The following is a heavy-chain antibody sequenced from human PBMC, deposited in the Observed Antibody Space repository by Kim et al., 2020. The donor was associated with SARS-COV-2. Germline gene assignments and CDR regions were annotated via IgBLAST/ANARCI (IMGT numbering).Heavy chain of an antibody. V-gene: IGHV4-31*03. J-gene: IGHJ6*02. CDR3: ARYRAGYCSGGSCATGYGMDV. Sequence: SETLSLTCTVSGGSISSGGYYWSWIRQPPGKGLECIGYIYYSGSTYYNPSLKSRVTISVDTSKNQFSLKLSSVTAADTAVYYCARYRAGYCSGGSCATGYGMDVWGQGTTVTVSS. CDR2: IYYSGST. D-gene: IGHD2-15*01. CDR1: GGSISSGGYY.